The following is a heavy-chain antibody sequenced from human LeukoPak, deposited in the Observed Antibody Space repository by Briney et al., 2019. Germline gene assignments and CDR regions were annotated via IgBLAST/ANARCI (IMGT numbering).Heavy chain of an antibody. CDR1: GGSISSYY. D-gene: IGHD2-15*01. J-gene: IGHJ4*02. CDR2: IDYSGNT. V-gene: IGHV4-59*01. CDR3: AREGKLTGYFGGLGFNY. Sequence: SETLSLTCSVSGGSISSYYWSWIRHPPGKGLEWIGSIDYSGNTIYNPALKSRVTVSVDTSKNQFSLNLTSVTAADTAVYYCAREGKLTGYFGGLGFNYWGQGILVTVFS.